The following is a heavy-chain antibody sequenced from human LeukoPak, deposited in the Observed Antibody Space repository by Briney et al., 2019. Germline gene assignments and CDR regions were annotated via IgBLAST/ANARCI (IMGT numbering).Heavy chain of an antibody. CDR1: GGTFSSYA. CDR3: ARGYRGYYLPIDY. CDR2: IIPIFGTA. Sequence: AASVKVSCKASGGTFSSYAISWVRQAPGQGLEWMGGIIPIFGTANYAQKFQGRVTITADESTSTAYMELSSLRSEDTAVYYCARGYRGYYLPIDYWGQGTLVTVSS. D-gene: IGHD3-22*01. V-gene: IGHV1-69*13. J-gene: IGHJ4*02.